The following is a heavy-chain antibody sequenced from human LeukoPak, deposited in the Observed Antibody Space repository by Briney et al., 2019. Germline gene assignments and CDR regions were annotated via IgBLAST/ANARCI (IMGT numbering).Heavy chain of an antibody. J-gene: IGHJ6*03. Sequence: ASVKVSCKASGYIFTDYYLHWVRQAPGQGREGMGWINPNSGGTNYAQKFQGRVTMTRDTSISTAYMELSRLSSDDTAVYYCARGVTGIYYYYIDVWGKGTPVTVSS. CDR3: ARGVTGIYYYYIDV. D-gene: IGHD3-10*01. CDR1: GYIFTDYY. V-gene: IGHV1-2*02. CDR2: INPNSGGT.